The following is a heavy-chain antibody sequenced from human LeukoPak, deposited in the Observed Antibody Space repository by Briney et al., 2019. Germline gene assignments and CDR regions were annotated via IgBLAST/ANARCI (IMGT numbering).Heavy chain of an antibody. D-gene: IGHD3-22*01. V-gene: IGHV4-4*07. J-gene: IGHJ6*02. Sequence: SETLSLTCTVSGGSMNNYYWSWIRQPAGKGLEWIGQIYTSGTTNYNPSLRSRVTMSVDTSKNQFSLKLSSVTAADTAVYYCARAPRDYYDSSGYFYYYYGMDVWGQGTTVTVSS. CDR2: IYTSGTT. CDR3: ARAPRDYYDSSGYFYYYYGMDV. CDR1: GGSMNNYY.